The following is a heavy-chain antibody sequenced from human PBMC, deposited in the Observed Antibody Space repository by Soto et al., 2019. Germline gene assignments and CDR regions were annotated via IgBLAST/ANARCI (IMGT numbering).Heavy chain of an antibody. V-gene: IGHV3-13*05. Sequence: EVQLVESGGGLVQPGGSLRLSCEASGFTFRNYDMHSVRQGTGKGLVWVSGISAAGDPDYADSVEGRFTISRENAQNSFFLKMNSLRVVDTAVYYCARTDRDFYGLDVWGKGTTVIVAS. CDR3: ARTDRDFYGLDV. CDR1: GFTFRNYD. J-gene: IGHJ6*04. CDR2: ISAAGDP.